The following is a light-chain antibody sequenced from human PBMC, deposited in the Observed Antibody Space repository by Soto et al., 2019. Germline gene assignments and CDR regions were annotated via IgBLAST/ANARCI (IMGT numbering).Light chain of an antibody. CDR3: QQYHNWPGYT. V-gene: IGKV3-15*01. CDR1: QTVSSY. J-gene: IGKJ2*01. Sequence: EIVMTQSPATLSVSPGERATLSCRASQTVSSYIPWYQQKPGQAPRLLIHGASTRATGIPARFSGSGSGTEFTLTISSLQSEDFAVYFCQQYHNWPGYTFGQGTKLEI. CDR2: GAS.